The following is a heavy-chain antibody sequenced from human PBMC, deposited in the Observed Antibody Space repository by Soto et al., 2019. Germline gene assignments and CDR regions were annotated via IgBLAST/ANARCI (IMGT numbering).Heavy chain of an antibody. D-gene: IGHD2-21*02. CDR3: ARVRYCGGDCSNFDY. Sequence: ASVKVSCKASGYTFTSYGISWVRQAPGQGLEWMGWISAYNGNTNYAQKLQGRVTMTTDTSTSTAYMELRRLRSDDTAVYYCARVRYCGGDCSNFDYWGQGTLVTVSS. CDR2: ISAYNGNT. J-gene: IGHJ4*02. V-gene: IGHV1-18*01. CDR1: GYTFTSYG.